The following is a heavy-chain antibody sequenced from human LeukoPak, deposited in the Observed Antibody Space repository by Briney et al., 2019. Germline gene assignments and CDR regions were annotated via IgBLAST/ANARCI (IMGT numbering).Heavy chain of an antibody. V-gene: IGHV3-7*03. CDR2: IKQDGSEK. J-gene: IGHJ4*02. Sequence: PGRSLRLSCAASGFTFSSYATHWVRQAPGKGLEWVANIKQDGSEKYYVDSVKGRFTISRDNAKNSLYLQMNSLRAEDTAVYYCARDGSTTADYDYVWGSYRYRDYFDYWGQGTLVTVSS. CDR1: GFTFSSYA. D-gene: IGHD3-16*02. CDR3: ARDGSTTADYDYVWGSYRYRDYFDY.